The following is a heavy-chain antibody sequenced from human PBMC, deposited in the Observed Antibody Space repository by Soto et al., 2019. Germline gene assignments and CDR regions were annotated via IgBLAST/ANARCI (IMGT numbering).Heavy chain of an antibody. CDR2: IYHSGST. Sequence: SETLSLTCAVSGGSISSSNWWSWVRQPPGKGLEWIGEIYHSGSTNYNPSLKSRVTISVDKSKNQFSLKLSSVTAADTAVYYCARVRFGGYSSGWPLDYWGHGTLVTVSS. J-gene: IGHJ4*01. V-gene: IGHV4-4*02. D-gene: IGHD6-19*01. CDR1: GGSISSSNW. CDR3: ARVRFGGYSSGWPLDY.